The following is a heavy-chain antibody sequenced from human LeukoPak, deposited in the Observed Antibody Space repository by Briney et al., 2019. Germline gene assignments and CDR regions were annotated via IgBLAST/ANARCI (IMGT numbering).Heavy chain of an antibody. J-gene: IGHJ5*02. CDR2: INHSGST. V-gene: IGHV4-34*01. D-gene: IGHD3-9*01. CDR3: ARGLVLRYSWSDP. CDR1: GGSFSGYY. Sequence: SETLSLTCAVYGGSFSGYYWSWIRQPPGKGLEWIGEINHSGSTNYNPSLKSRVTISVDTSKNQFSLKLSSVTAADTAVYYCARGLVLRYSWSDPWGQGTMVTVSS.